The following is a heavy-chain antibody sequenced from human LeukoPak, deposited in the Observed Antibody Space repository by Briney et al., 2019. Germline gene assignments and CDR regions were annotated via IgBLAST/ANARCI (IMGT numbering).Heavy chain of an antibody. Sequence: ASVKVSCKASGYTFTSYGISWVRQAPGQGLEWMGWISAYKGNTNYAQKLQGRVTMTTDTSTSTAYMELRSLRSDDTAVYYCARDSITMVRGDGKGRYFDYWGQGTLVTVSS. D-gene: IGHD3-10*01. CDR1: GYTFTSYG. CDR3: ARDSITMVRGDGKGRYFDY. CDR2: ISAYKGNT. V-gene: IGHV1-18*01. J-gene: IGHJ4*02.